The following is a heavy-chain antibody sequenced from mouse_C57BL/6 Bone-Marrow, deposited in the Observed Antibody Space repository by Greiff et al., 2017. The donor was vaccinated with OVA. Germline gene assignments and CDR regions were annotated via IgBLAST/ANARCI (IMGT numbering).Heavy chain of an antibody. CDR3: AREGSNYEYFDV. CDR1: GYTFTSYW. Sequence: QVQLQQPGAELVKPGASVKLSCKASGYTFTSYWMQWVKQRPGQGLEWIGEIDPSDSYTNYNQKVKGKATLTVDTSSSTAYMQLSSLTSEDSAVYYCAREGSNYEYFDVWGTGTTVTVSS. V-gene: IGHV1-50*01. D-gene: IGHD2-5*01. J-gene: IGHJ1*03. CDR2: IDPSDSYT.